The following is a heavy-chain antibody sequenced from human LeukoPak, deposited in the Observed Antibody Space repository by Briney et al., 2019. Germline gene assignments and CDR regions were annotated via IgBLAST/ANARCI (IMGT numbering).Heavy chain of an antibody. CDR2: IYYSGTT. CDR3: AKDGTRSRQLGAFDI. V-gene: IGHV4-39*07. D-gene: IGHD6-6*01. Sequence: PSETLSLTCSVSGGSLSSSSYYWGWIRQPPGKGLEWIGSIYYSGTTYYNPSLKSRVTISIDTSKNQFSLKLSSVTAADTAVYYCAKDGTRSRQLGAFDIWGQGTMVTVSS. J-gene: IGHJ3*02. CDR1: GGSLSSSSYY.